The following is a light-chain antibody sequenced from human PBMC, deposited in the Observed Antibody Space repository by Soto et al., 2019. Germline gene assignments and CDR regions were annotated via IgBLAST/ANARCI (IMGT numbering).Light chain of an antibody. J-gene: IGKJ3*01. CDR3: QQSYSTLGVT. CDR1: QSISSY. V-gene: IGKV1-39*01. Sequence: DIQMTQSPSSLSASVGDRVTITCRASQSISSYLNWYQQKPGKAPKLLIYAASSLQSGVPSRFSGSGSGTYFTLTISSLQPEDFATYYCQQSYSTLGVTFGPGTKVDIK. CDR2: AAS.